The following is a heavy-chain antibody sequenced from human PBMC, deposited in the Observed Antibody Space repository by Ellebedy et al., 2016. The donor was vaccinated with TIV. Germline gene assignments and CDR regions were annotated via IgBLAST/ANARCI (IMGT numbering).Heavy chain of an antibody. CDR2: INGGNGNT. CDR1: GYTFTSYG. Sequence: AASVKVSCKASGYTFTSYGISWARQAPGQRLEWMGWINGGNGNTKYSQKFQGRVTITRDTSANTAYMELSSLRSEDTAVYYCARGGQKLWWDYWGQGTLVTVSS. CDR3: ARGGQKLWWDY. D-gene: IGHD2-21*01. J-gene: IGHJ4*02. V-gene: IGHV1-3*01.